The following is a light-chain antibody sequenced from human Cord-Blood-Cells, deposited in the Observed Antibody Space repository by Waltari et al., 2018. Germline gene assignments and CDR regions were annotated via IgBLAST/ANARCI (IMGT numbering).Light chain of an antibody. Sequence: QSALTQPAPVSGSPGSSITISCTGTSSDVGGCNYVSWYQQHPGKTPKLMIYDFRKRPSGVSNRFSGSKSGNTASLTISGLQAEDEADYYCSSYTSSSTWVFGGGTKLTVL. J-gene: IGLJ3*02. CDR1: SSDVGGCNY. V-gene: IGLV2-14*01. CDR2: DFR. CDR3: SSYTSSSTWV.